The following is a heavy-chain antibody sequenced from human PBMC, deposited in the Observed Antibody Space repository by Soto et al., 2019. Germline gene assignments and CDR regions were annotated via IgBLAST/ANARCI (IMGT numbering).Heavy chain of an antibody. V-gene: IGHV1-69*08. J-gene: IGHJ5*02. D-gene: IGHD3-10*01. CDR2: IIPILGIA. CDR1: GGTFSSYT. CDR3: ARDNSLRFGELLPNWFDP. Sequence: QVQLVQSGAEVKKPGSSVKVSCKASGGTFSSYTISWVRQAPGQGLEWMGRIIPILGIANYAQKFQGRVTTTAAKSTSTAYTELRRLRSEDTAAYYCARDNSLRFGELLPNWFDPWGQGTLVIVSS.